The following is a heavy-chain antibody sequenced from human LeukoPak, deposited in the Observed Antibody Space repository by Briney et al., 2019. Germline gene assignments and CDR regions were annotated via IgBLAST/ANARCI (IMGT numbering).Heavy chain of an antibody. CDR2: INSDGSRT. D-gene: IGHD2-2*01. CDR3: ARDGVVPAAWGY. J-gene: IGHJ4*02. CDR1: GFTFTSYW. Sequence: GGSLRLSCAASGFTFTSYWMHWVRQAPGKGLVWVSRINSDGSRTSYADSVKGRFTISRDNSKNTLYLQMNSLRAEDTAVYYCARDGVVPAAWGYWGQGTLVTVSS. V-gene: IGHV3-74*01.